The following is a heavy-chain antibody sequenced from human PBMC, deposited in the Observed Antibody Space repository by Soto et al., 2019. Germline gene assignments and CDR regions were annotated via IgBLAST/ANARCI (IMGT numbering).Heavy chain of an antibody. J-gene: IGHJ6*02. Sequence: ASMQVSCQPSGYTFPRYGIRWVRQAPVQGLEWMGWISAYNGNTNYAQKLQGRVTMTTDTSPSTAYMELRSLRSDETAVYSCARSSTTVTTYYYYYYGMDVWGQGTTVTVSS. CDR1: GYTFPRYG. CDR2: ISAYNGNT. D-gene: IGHD4-4*01. CDR3: ARSSTTVTTYYYYYYGMDV. V-gene: IGHV1-18*01.